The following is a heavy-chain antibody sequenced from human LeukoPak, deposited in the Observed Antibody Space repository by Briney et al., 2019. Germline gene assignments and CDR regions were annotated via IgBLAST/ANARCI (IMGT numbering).Heavy chain of an antibody. D-gene: IGHD2-2*01. CDR2: ISGSGGNV. CDR1: GFTFSSYA. Sequence: PGGSLRLSCAASGFTFSSYAMTWVRLAPGKGLEWVSTISGSGGNVYYADSVKGRFTISRDNSKNTLYLQMNSLRVEDTAVYYCAKTPRYCSSNTCYAEYFQHWGRGTLVTVSS. J-gene: IGHJ1*01. CDR3: AKTPRYCSSNTCYAEYFQH. V-gene: IGHV3-23*01.